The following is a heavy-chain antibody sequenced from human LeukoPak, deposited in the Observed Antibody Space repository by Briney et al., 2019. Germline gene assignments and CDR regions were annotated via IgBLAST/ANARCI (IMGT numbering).Heavy chain of an antibody. CDR1: GGTFSSYA. CDR2: IIPIFGTA. V-gene: IGHV1-69*05. J-gene: IGHJ6*03. D-gene: IGHD3-16*01. CDR3: AREVPLGAYYYYYMDV. Sequence: SVKVSCKASGGTFSSYAISWVRQAPGQGLEWMGRIIPIFGTANYAQKFQGRVTITTDESASTAYMELSSLRSEDTAVYYCAREVPLGAYYYYYMDVWGKGTTVTVSS.